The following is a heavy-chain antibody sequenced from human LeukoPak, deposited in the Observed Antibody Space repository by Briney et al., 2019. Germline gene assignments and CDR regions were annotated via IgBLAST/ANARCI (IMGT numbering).Heavy chain of an antibody. Sequence: PGGSLRLSCAASGFTLSSYGMHWVRQAPGMGLEWVSAILDDGSNEYYAVSVKGRFTISRDNSMNTLYLQMNSLRAGDTAVYYCARDRASLAAAGIDYWGQGTLVTVSS. J-gene: IGHJ4*02. D-gene: IGHD6-13*01. V-gene: IGHV3-30*03. CDR3: ARDRASLAAAGIDY. CDR2: ILDDGSNE. CDR1: GFTLSSYG.